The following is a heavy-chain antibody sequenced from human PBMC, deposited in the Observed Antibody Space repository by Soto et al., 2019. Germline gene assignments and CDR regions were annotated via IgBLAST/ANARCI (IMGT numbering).Heavy chain of an antibody. CDR2: ISPILGIA. V-gene: IGHV1-69*02. Sequence: ASLKVSCKDSGGTFSSYTISRVREAPGQGLEWMGRISPILGIANYAQKFQGRVTITADKSTSTAYMELSSLRSEDTAVYYCARGISLRNRAAAGTKFDYWGQGTLVTVSS. D-gene: IGHD6-13*01. CDR3: ARGISLRNRAAAGTKFDY. J-gene: IGHJ4*02. CDR1: GGTFSSYT.